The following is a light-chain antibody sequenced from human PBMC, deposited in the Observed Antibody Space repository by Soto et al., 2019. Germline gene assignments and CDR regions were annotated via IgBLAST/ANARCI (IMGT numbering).Light chain of an antibody. CDR3: QQRTTWPT. CDR1: QSVTSS. J-gene: IGKJ4*01. Sequence: EIVLTQSPATLSLSPGDTATVSCRASQSVTSSLAWFQQKPGQAPRLLIYDVSRRATAIPARFSGSGSGTDFTLTISSLEPEDFAVYYCQQRTTWPTFGGGTKVEIK. V-gene: IGKV3-11*01. CDR2: DVS.